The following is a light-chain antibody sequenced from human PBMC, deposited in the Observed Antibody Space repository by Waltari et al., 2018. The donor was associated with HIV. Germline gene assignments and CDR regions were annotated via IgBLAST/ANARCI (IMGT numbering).Light chain of an antibody. V-gene: IGLV1-44*01. CDR2: VNN. CDR1: PSNIGRFN. CDR3: AVWDGSLSAYV. J-gene: IGLJ1*01. Sequence: QSVLTPPPSASGAPGPRVTISCSGSPSNIGRFNVQWYQQLPETAPKLLIHVNNYRPSGAPDRFSGSKSGTSASLAISGLQSEDEADYYCAVWDGSLSAYVFGPGTKVTV.